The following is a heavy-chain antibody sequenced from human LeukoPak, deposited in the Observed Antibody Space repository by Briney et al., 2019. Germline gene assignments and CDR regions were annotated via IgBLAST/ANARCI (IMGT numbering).Heavy chain of an antibody. CDR1: GFTFSSYS. D-gene: IGHD3-10*01. J-gene: IGHJ4*02. CDR2: ISSSSSYI. CDR3: ARDRGYVAEHGDYRDY. Sequence: PGGSLRLSCAASGFTFSSYSMNWVRQAPGKGLEWVSSISSSSSYIYYADSVKGRFTISRDNAKNSLYLQMNSLRDEDTAVYYCARDRGYVAEHGDYRDYWGQGTLVTVSS. V-gene: IGHV3-21*01.